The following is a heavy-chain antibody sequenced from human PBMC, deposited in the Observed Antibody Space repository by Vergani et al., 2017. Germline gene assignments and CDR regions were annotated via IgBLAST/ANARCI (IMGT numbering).Heavy chain of an antibody. V-gene: IGHV1-69*01. Sequence: QVHLVQSGAEVKKPGSSVKVSCKSSGGTFSNHVLAWVRPAPGQGLEWMGGILPLFGTPPYAQRFQGRVTITADESTTTAYMELSILRSEDTAVYYCARMKRITMFRGGYFDYWGQGTLVTVSS. CDR3: ARMKRITMFRGGYFDY. CDR1: GGTFSNHV. J-gene: IGHJ4*02. CDR2: ILPLFGTP. D-gene: IGHD3-10*01.